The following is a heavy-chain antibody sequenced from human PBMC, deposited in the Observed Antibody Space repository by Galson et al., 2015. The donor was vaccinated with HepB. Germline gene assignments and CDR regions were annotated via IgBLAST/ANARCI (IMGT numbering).Heavy chain of an antibody. D-gene: IGHD2-2*01. CDR1: GFTFSSYG. CDR2: IWYDESNK. J-gene: IGHJ4*02. Sequence: SLRLSCAASGFTFSSYGMHWVRQAPGKGLEWVAVIWYDESNKYYADSVKGRFTISRDNSKNTLYLQMNSLRAEDTAVYYCARDHMRYCSSTSCYGGYWGQGTLVTVSS. V-gene: IGHV3-33*01. CDR3: ARDHMRYCSSTSCYGGY.